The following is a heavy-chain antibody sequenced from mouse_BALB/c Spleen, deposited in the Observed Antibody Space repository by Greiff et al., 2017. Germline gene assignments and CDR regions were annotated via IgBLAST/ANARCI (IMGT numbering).Heavy chain of an antibody. CDR2: ISSGSSTI. Sequence: VQLKESGGGLVQPGGSRKLSCAASGFTFSSFGMHWVRQAPEKGLEWVAYISSGSSTIYYADTVKGRFTISRDNPKNTLFLQMTSLRSEDTAMYYCARSYYGSSLLAYWGQGTLVTVSA. CDR3: ARSYYGSSLLAY. V-gene: IGHV5-17*02. D-gene: IGHD1-1*01. CDR1: GFTFSSFG. J-gene: IGHJ3*01.